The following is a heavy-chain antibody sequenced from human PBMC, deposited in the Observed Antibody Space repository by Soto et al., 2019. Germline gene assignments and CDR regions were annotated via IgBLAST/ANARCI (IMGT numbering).Heavy chain of an antibody. D-gene: IGHD3-22*01. CDR2: ISGGGNDR. J-gene: IGHJ5*02. V-gene: IGHV3-23*01. CDR1: FFPFSSYA. CDR3: ARSLFMVAPDSEPFEP. Sequence: GALRLSCAASFFPFSSYAMSWVRQTPEGGLEWVAAISGGGNDRYYADFVQGRFTFSRDNSRNILYLHMNSLRADDTAMYFCARSLFMVAPDSEPFEPWGQGTLVNVSS.